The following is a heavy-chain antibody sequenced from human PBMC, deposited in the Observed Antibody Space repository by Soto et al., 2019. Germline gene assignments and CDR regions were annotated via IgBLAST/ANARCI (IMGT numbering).Heavy chain of an antibody. CDR1: GFTFSRYG. V-gene: IGHV3-30*18. Sequence: QVQLVESGGGVVQPGRSLRLSCATSGFTFSRYGIHWVRQAPGKGLEWVAVTSHDGTNKYYTDSVKGRFIISRDNSENTLYLEMNRLRAEDTAVYYCAKETVATIRPTRIYYYYGLDVWGQGTTVSVSS. D-gene: IGHD5-12*01. CDR2: TSHDGTNK. CDR3: AKETVATIRPTRIYYYYGLDV. J-gene: IGHJ6*02.